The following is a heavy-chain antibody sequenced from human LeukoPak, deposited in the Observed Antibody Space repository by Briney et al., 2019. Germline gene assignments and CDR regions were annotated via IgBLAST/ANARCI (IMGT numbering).Heavy chain of an antibody. V-gene: IGHV1-2*02. J-gene: IGHJ6*03. CDR2: INPNSGGT. CDR1: GYTFTDYF. D-gene: IGHD3-3*01. CDR3: ARNTQYYDFWSGYSSADYYYYMDV. Sequence: ASVKVSCKASGYTFTDYFMHWVRQAPGQGLEWMGWINPNSGGTNYAQKFQGRVTMTRDTSISTAYMELSRLRSDDTAVYYCARNTQYYDFWSGYSSADYYYYMDVWGKGTTVTVSS.